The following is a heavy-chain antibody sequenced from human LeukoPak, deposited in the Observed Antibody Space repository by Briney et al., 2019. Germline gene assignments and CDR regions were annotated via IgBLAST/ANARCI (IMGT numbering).Heavy chain of an antibody. V-gene: IGHV3-21*01. D-gene: IGHD2-2*01. J-gene: IGHJ6*03. Sequence: PGGSLRLSCAASGFTFSSYSMNWVRQAPGKGLEWVSSISSSSSYIYYADSVKGRFTISRDNAKNSLYLQMNSLRAEDTAVYYCARDLRGIYCSSTSCYYMDVWGKGTTVTVSS. CDR2: ISSSSSYI. CDR3: ARDLRGIYCSSTSCYYMDV. CDR1: GFTFSSYS.